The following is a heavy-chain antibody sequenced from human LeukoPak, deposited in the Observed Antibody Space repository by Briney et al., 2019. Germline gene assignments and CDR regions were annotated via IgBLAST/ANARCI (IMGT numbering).Heavy chain of an antibody. CDR3: ACASSHRIAAGGDY. Sequence: GKSLRLSCAASGFTFSTYAMTWVRQAPGKGLEWVSVISGSGGTTYYADSVKGRFTLSRDNSKNTVFLQMNSLRAEDTAVYYCACASSHRIAAGGDYWGQGTLVTVSS. J-gene: IGHJ4*02. CDR2: ISGSGGTT. CDR1: GFTFSTYA. D-gene: IGHD6-13*01. V-gene: IGHV3-23*01.